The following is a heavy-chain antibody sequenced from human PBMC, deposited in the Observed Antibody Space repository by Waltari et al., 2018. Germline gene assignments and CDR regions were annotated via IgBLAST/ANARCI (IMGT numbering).Heavy chain of an antibody. J-gene: IGHJ6*02. D-gene: IGHD5-18*01. CDR1: GGSFSGDY. Sequence: QVQLQQWGAGLLKPSETLSLTCAVYGGSFSGDYWSWIRQPPGKGLEWIGEINHSGSTNYDPPLKSRVTISVDTSKNQFSLKLSSVTAADTAVYYCARGPVYSYGYYYGMDVWGQGTTVTVSS. CDR2: INHSGST. CDR3: ARGPVYSYGYYYGMDV. V-gene: IGHV4-34*01.